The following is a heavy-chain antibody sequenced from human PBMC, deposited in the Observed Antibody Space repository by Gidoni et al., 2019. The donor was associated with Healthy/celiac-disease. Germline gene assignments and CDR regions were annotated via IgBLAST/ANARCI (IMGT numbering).Heavy chain of an antibody. Sequence: EVQLVESGGGLVKPGGSLRLSCAASGFTFSSYSMNWVRQAPGKGLEWVSSISSSSSYIYYADSVKGRFTISRDNAKNSLYLQMNSLRAEDTAVYYCARDWGRDSSDYYYYYGMDVWGQGTTVTVSS. CDR3: ARDWGRDSSDYYYYYGMDV. CDR1: GFTFSSYS. J-gene: IGHJ6*02. D-gene: IGHD3-22*01. CDR2: ISSSSSYI. V-gene: IGHV3-21*01.